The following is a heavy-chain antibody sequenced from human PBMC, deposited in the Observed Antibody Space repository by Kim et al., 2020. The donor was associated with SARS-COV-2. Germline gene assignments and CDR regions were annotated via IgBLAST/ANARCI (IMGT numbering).Heavy chain of an antibody. CDR2: IYYSGST. Sequence: SETLSLTCTVSGGSISSGGYYWSWIRQHPGKGLEWIGYIYYSGSTYYNPSLKSRVTISVDTSKNQFSLKLSSVTAADTAVYYCARGQHGHCSSTSCYSLGWFDPWGQGTLVTVSS. CDR1: GGSISSGGYY. J-gene: IGHJ5*02. D-gene: IGHD2-2*01. V-gene: IGHV4-31*03. CDR3: ARGQHGHCSSTSCYSLGWFDP.